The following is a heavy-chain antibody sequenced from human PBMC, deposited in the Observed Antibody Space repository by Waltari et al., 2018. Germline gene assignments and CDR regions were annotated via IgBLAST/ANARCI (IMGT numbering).Heavy chain of an antibody. D-gene: IGHD3-22*01. CDR3: ARDRYQLTMIVVNRGMDV. J-gene: IGHJ6*02. V-gene: IGHV1-69*08. Sequence: QVQLVQSGAEVKKPGSSVKVSCKASGGTFSSYAISWVRQAPGQGLEWMGMSSPIFGTANYAQKFQGRVTITADKSTSTAYMELSSLRSEDTAVYYCARDRYQLTMIVVNRGMDVWGQGTTVTVSS. CDR2: SSPIFGTA. CDR1: GGTFSSYA.